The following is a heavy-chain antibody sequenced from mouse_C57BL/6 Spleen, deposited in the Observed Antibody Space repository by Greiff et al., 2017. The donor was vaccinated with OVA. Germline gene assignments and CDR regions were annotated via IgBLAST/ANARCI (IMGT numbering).Heavy chain of an antibody. CDR1: GYTFTEYT. CDR2: FYPGSGSI. CDR3: ARHEGITTVVATYWYFGV. Sequence: QVQLKESGAELVKPGASVKLSCKASGYTFTEYTIHWVKQRSGQGLEWIGWFYPGSGSIKYNEKFKDKATLTADKSSSTVYMELSRLTSEDSAVYFCARHEGITTVVATYWYFGVWGTGTTVTVSS. D-gene: IGHD1-1*01. J-gene: IGHJ1*03. V-gene: IGHV1-62-2*01.